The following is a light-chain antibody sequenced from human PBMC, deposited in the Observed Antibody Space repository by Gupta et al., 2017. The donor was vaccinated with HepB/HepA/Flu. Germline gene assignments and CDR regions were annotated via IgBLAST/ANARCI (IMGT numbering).Light chain of an antibody. V-gene: IGLV2-23*02. Sequence: QSALTQPASVSGSPGQSITLSCSGTRSDVGSYNLVSWYQQHPGKAPKLLIYEVSKRPSGVSHRFSGSKSGNTASLTISGLQSEDEADYYCSSFARSSSTIFSYVFATGTQVTVL. J-gene: IGLJ1*01. CDR3: SSFARSSSTIFSYV. CDR1: RSDVGSYNL. CDR2: EVS.